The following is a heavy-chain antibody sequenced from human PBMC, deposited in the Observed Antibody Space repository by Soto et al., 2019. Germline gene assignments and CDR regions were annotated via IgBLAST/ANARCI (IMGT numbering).Heavy chain of an antibody. J-gene: IGHJ3*02. CDR3: ARAATLHVAFDI. V-gene: IGHV4-61*01. Sequence: SETLSLTCSVSGVSISRSNWWTWVRQAPGKGLEWIGYFYYSGSTNYNPSLKSRVTTSVDTSKNQFSLKLSSVTAADTAVYYCARAATLHVAFDIWGQGTMVTVSS. CDR2: FYYSGST. CDR1: GVSISRSNW. D-gene: IGHD6-25*01.